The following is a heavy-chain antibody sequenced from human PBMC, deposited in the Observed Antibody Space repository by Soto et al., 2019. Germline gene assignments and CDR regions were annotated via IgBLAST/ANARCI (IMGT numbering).Heavy chain of an antibody. CDR3: SRGGTPSDY. CDR2: ISAYNGNT. CDR1: GYTFTNFG. J-gene: IGHJ4*02. V-gene: IGHV1-18*01. D-gene: IGHD3-16*01. Sequence: QVQLVQSGAEVKKPGASVKVSCKASGYTFTNFGISWVRQAPGQGLEWMVWISAYNGNTNYAQNFQGRVTMTQDTSTSTDYMALRSLRSDDTSVYYCSRGGTPSDYWGQGTLVPVSS.